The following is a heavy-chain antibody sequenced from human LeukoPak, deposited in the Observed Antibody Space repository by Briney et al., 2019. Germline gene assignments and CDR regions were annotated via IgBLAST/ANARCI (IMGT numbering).Heavy chain of an antibody. Sequence: PGGSLRLSCAASGFTFSSYSMNWVRQAPGKGLEWVSSISSSSSYIYYADSVKGRFTISRDNAKNSLYLQMNSLRAEDTAVYYCARGGRWINYYDGSSPVWGQGTLVTVSS. CDR3: ARGGRWINYYDGSSPV. D-gene: IGHD3-22*01. V-gene: IGHV3-21*01. J-gene: IGHJ4*02. CDR2: ISSSSSYI. CDR1: GFTFSSYS.